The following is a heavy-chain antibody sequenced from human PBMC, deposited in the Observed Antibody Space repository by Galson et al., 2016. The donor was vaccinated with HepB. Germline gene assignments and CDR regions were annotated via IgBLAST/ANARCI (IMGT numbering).Heavy chain of an antibody. CDR2: ISAYNGYT. D-gene: IGHD3-22*01. Sequence: SVKVSCKASGYTFTSFGISWVRQAPGQGLEWMGWISAYNGYTNYAQTVRDRVTLTTDTSTSTAYMELRSLRSDDTAVYYCARCGPFQYDSSGFNERRGQGTLFTVSS. CDR3: ARCGPFQYDSSGFNER. J-gene: IGHJ4*02. V-gene: IGHV1-18*01. CDR1: GYTFTSFG.